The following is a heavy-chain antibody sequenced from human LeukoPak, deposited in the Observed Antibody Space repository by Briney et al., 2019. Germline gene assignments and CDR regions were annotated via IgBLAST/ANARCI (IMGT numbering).Heavy chain of an antibody. Sequence: GGSLRPSCAASGFTFSSYGMHWVRQAPGKGLEWVAFIRYDGSNKYYADSVKGRFTISRDNSKNTLYLQMNSLRAEDTAVYYCAKAKYSSGWYLDAFDIWGQGTMVTVSS. D-gene: IGHD6-19*01. CDR3: AKAKYSSGWYLDAFDI. CDR1: GFTFSSYG. CDR2: IRYDGSNK. V-gene: IGHV3-30*02. J-gene: IGHJ3*02.